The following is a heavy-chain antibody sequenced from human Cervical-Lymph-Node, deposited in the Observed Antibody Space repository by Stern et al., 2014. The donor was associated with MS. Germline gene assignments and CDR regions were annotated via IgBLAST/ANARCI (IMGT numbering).Heavy chain of an antibody. D-gene: IGHD2-15*01. CDR2: IYPGDSET. Sequence: EVQLVQSGAEVKKAGESLKIPCKGSGYSFTTFWIAWVRQMPGKGLGGMGIIYPGDSETRSSPSFQGHVTISADRAISTAYLQWSSLRASDTAIYYCARFASGGPSYHYAMDVWGQGTTVTVSS. CDR1: GYSFTTFW. V-gene: IGHV5-51*03. CDR3: ARFASGGPSYHYAMDV. J-gene: IGHJ6*02.